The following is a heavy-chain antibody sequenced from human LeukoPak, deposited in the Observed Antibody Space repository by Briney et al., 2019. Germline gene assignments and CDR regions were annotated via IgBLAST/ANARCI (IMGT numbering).Heavy chain of an antibody. CDR3: AKGHSWPPYFDY. J-gene: IGHJ4*02. CDR1: GFTFSSYA. V-gene: IGHV3-23*01. CDR2: ISGSGGST. Sequence: GGSLRLSCAASGFTFSSYAMSWVRQAPGKGLEWVSAISGSGGSTYYADSVKGRFTISRDNSKNTLYLQMNSLRAEDTAIYYCAKGHSWPPYFDYWGQGTLVTVSS.